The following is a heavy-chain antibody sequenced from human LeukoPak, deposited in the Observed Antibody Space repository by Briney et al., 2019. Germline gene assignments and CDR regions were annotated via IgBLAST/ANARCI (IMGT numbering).Heavy chain of an antibody. CDR3: AKDPYGTRYFDY. CDR1: GFTFSSHA. CDR2: LSGSGYNT. D-gene: IGHD2-2*01. V-gene: IGHV3-23*01. Sequence: GGSLRLPCAASGFTFSSHALSWVRQAPGEGLEWVSSLSGSGYNTYYADSVKGRFTISRDNSKNTVYLQMNSLRAEDTAVYYCAKDPYGTRYFDYWGQGTLVTVSS. J-gene: IGHJ4*02.